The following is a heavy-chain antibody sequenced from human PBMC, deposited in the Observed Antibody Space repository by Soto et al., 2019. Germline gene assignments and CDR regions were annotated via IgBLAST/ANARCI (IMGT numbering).Heavy chain of an antibody. CDR1: GFTFSSYS. D-gene: IGHD3-10*01. V-gene: IGHV3-21*01. CDR3: APLGYYGSGSYFS. Sequence: GGSLRLSCAASGFTFSSYSMNWVRQAPGKGLEWVSSISSSSSYIYYADSVKGRFTISRDNAKNSLYLQMNSLRAEDTAVYYCAPLGYYGSGSYFSWGQGTLVTVSS. CDR2: ISSSSSYI. J-gene: IGHJ5*02.